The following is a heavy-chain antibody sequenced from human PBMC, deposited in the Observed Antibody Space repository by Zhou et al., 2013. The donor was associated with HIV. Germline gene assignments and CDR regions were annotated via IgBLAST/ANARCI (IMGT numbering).Heavy chain of an antibody. V-gene: IGHV1-69*04. Sequence: QVQLVQSGAEVKKPGSSVKVSCKASGGTFSSYAISWVRQAPGQGLEWMGRIIPILGIANYAQKFQGRVTITADKSTSTAYMELSSLRSEDTAVYYCARGIGSSSALDAFDIWAKGQWSPSLQ. J-gene: IGHJ3*02. D-gene: IGHD6-6*01. CDR1: GGTFSSYA. CDR3: ARGIGSSSALDAFDI. CDR2: IIPILGIA.